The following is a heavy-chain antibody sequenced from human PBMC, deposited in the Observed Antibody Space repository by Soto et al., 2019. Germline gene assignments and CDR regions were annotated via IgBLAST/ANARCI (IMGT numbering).Heavy chain of an antibody. CDR2: ISSGSAYI. V-gene: IGHV3-21*01. CDR3: VRVWRLVGGDGMDV. J-gene: IGHJ6*02. CDR1: GFIFSSNY. Sequence: PGGSLRLSCVGPGFIFSSNYMSWVRQAPGKGLEWVSSISSGSAYIYYADSVKGRFTISSDNAKTSQYLEMNSRSVEATAEYYCVRVWRLVGGDGMDVWGQGTMVTVSS. D-gene: IGHD6-25*01.